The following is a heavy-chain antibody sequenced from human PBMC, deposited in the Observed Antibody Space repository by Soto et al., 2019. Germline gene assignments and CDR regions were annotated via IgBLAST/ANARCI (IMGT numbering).Heavy chain of an antibody. Sequence: GGSLRLSCAASGFTFSSYAMSWVRQAPGKGLEWVSAISGSGGSTYYADSVKGRFTISRDNSKNTLYLQMNSLRAEDTAVYYCAKVGGQVVVVAATINWIDPWGQGTRVTVSS. J-gene: IGHJ5*02. V-gene: IGHV3-23*01. CDR1: GFTFSSYA. D-gene: IGHD2-15*01. CDR2: ISGSGGST. CDR3: AKVGGQVVVVAATINWIDP.